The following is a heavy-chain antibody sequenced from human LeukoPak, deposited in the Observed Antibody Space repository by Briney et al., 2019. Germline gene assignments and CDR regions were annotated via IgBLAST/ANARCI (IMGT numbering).Heavy chain of an antibody. CDR2: IWDDGSDK. CDR3: AKDAANLFYSFDY. D-gene: IGHD3-9*01. CDR1: GFTFTNHG. J-gene: IGHJ4*02. V-gene: IGHV3-30*02. Sequence: PGGSLRLSCVASGFTFTNHGMHWVRQAPGQGLEWVASIWDDGSDKYSADSVRGRFTISRDNSKKTLYLQMNSLRAEDSAVYYCAKDAANLFYSFDYWGQGALVTVSS.